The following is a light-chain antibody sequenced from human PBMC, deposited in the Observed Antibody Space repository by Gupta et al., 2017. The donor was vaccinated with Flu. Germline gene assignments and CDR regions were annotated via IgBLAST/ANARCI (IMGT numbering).Light chain of an antibody. CDR3: QQYENLPLYT. J-gene: IGKJ2*01. V-gene: IGKV1-33*01. CDR1: QDISNY. Sequence: DIQMTQSPSSLSASVGDRVTITCQASQDISNYLNWYQQKPGKAPKLLIYDASNWETGVPSRFSGSGYGKDVTFTISSRQQEEIATYYCQQYENLPLYTFGQGTXMDIK. CDR2: DAS.